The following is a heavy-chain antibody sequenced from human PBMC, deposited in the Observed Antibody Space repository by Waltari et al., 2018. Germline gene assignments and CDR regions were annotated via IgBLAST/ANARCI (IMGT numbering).Heavy chain of an antibody. Sequence: QVQLVESGGGVVQPGMSLRLSCAASGFSLSHFGMHWVRQAPGKGLGWVAFASFDGSTTYYADSVRGRFTISRDNSKNTLYLDINTLRVDDTAIYYCAKDACGNTYLDHWGQGTLVTVSS. V-gene: IGHV3-30*02. CDR3: AKDACGNTYLDH. J-gene: IGHJ5*02. D-gene: IGHD2-21*01. CDR2: ASFDGSTT. CDR1: GFSLSHFG.